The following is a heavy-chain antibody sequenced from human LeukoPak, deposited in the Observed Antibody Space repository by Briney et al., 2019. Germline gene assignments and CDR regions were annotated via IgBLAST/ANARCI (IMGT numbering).Heavy chain of an antibody. Sequence: VASVKVSCKASGGTFSSYAISWVRQAPGQGLEWMGWINTNTGNPTYAQGFTGRFVFSLDTSVSTAYLQISSLKAEDTAVYYCASYTSPRYYYGMDVWGQGTTVTVSS. J-gene: IGHJ6*02. CDR3: ASYTSPRYYYGMDV. V-gene: IGHV7-4-1*02. CDR1: GGTFSSYA. D-gene: IGHD2-2*02. CDR2: INTNTGNP.